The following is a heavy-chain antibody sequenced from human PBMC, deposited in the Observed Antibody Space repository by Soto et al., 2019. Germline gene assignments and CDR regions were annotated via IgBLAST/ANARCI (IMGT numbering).Heavy chain of an antibody. CDR3: AKGWDIVVVVED. D-gene: IGHD2-15*01. CDR2: TGSYGGGT. Sequence: GGSLRLSCTASGFTFSSYAMTWVRQAPGKGLEWVSSTGSYGGGTSYTDSVKGRFIISRDNSKNTLYLQMNSLRVEDTAVYYCAKGWDIVVVVEDWGQGTLVTVSS. V-gene: IGHV3-23*01. J-gene: IGHJ4*02. CDR1: GFTFSSYA.